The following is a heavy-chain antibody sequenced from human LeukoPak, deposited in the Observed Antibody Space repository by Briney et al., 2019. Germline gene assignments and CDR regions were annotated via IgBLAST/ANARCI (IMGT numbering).Heavy chain of an antibody. J-gene: IGHJ3*02. CDR3: ARGGSGATRDDTFDI. D-gene: IGHD5-24*01. Sequence: WGSLRLSCADSGFTFSRYSMNWVRQAPGKGLEWVSSIGSSGSPIFYADSVKGRFTISRDNAKNSLYLQMNSLRAEDTALYYCARGGSGATRDDTFDIWGQGTMVTVSS. CDR1: GFTFSRYS. CDR2: IGSSGSPI. V-gene: IGHV3-21*01.